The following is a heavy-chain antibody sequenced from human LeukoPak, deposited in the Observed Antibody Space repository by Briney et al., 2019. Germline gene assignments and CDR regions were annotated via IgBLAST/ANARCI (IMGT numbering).Heavy chain of an antibody. CDR1: GYTFTSYA. Sequence: ASVKVSCKASGYTFTSYAMHWVRQAPGQRLEWMGWINAGNGNTKYSQKFQGRVTITRDTSANTVYMELSSLRSEDTAVYYCARPYTTVLDFDHWGQGTLVTVSS. D-gene: IGHD1-1*01. V-gene: IGHV1-3*01. CDR2: INAGNGNT. J-gene: IGHJ4*02. CDR3: ARPYTTVLDFDH.